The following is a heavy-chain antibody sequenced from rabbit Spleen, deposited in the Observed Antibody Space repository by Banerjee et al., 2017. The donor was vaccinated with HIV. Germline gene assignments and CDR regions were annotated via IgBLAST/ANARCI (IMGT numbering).Heavy chain of an antibody. CDR3: ARDGAGGSYFAL. V-gene: IGHV1S7*01. CDR1: GFTLSSYY. CDR2: IDPVFGIT. J-gene: IGHJ4*01. D-gene: IGHD8-1*01. Sequence: QSLEESGGDLVKPGGSLKLSCTASGFTLSSYYMNWVRQAPGKGLEWIGYIDPVFGITYYANWVNGRFSISRENAQNTVFLQMTSLTAADTATYFCARDGAGGSYFALWGQGTLVTVS.